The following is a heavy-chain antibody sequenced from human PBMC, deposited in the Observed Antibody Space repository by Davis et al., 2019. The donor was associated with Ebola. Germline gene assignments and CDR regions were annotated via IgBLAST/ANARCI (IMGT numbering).Heavy chain of an antibody. D-gene: IGHD6-19*01. CDR1: GYTFTGYY. J-gene: IGHJ6*02. V-gene: IGHV1-2*02. CDR3: ARERIAVAGYGALSQQYYYYYYGMDV. Sequence: ASVKVSCKASGYTFTGYYMHWVRQAPGQGLEWMGWINPNSGGTNYAQKFQGRVTMTRDTSISTAYMELSRLRSDDTAVYYCARERIAVAGYGALSQQYYYYYYGMDVWGQGTTVTVSS. CDR2: INPNSGGT.